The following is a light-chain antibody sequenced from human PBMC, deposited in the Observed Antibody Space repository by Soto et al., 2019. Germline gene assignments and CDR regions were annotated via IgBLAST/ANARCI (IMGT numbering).Light chain of an antibody. V-gene: IGKV3D-20*02. CDR1: QTVRNNY. CDR2: DAS. Sequence: EIVLTQSPGTLSLSPGERATLSCRASQTVRNNYLAWYQQKPGQAPRLLIYDASSRATGIPDRFSGGGSGTDFTLTISSLEPEDFAVYYCQQRSNWWTFGQGTKVDIK. J-gene: IGKJ1*01. CDR3: QQRSNWWT.